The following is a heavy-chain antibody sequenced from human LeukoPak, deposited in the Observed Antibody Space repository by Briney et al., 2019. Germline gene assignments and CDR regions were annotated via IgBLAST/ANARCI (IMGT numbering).Heavy chain of an antibody. Sequence: ASVKVSCXASGYTFTRYDINWVRQATGQGLEWMGWMNPNSGNTGYAQKFQDRVTITRDTSMSTAYMELSSLRSEDTAVYYCARAERRSYDFWGDQHYYYMDVWGEGTTVTVSS. CDR3: ARAERRSYDFWGDQHYYYMDV. J-gene: IGHJ6*03. CDR2: MNPNSGNT. V-gene: IGHV1-8*03. CDR1: GYTFTRYD. D-gene: IGHD3-3*01.